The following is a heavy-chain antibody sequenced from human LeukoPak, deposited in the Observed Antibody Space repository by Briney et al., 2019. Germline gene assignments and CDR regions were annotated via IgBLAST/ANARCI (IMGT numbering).Heavy chain of an antibody. CDR1: GVSISSSN. J-gene: IGHJ5*02. V-gene: IGHV3-30*18. Sequence: PSGTLSLTCAVSGVSISSSNWWSWVRQAPGKGLEWVAVTSYDGSNKYYADSVKGRFTISRDNSKNTLYLQMNSLRAEDTALYYCAKTLSAGIAAAALFDPWGQGTLVTVSS. D-gene: IGHD6-13*01. CDR3: AKTLSAGIAAAALFDP. CDR2: TSYDGSNK.